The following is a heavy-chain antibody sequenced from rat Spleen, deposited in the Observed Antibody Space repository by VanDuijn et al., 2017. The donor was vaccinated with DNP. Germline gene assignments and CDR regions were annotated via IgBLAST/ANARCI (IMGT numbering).Heavy chain of an antibody. J-gene: IGHJ2*01. CDR1: GFSITSAY. D-gene: IGHD1-1*01. Sequence: DVQLQESGPGLVKPSQSLSLTCSVTGFSITSAYRWNWIRKFPGNKMEWMGYISYSGTTRYNPSLKSRVSITRDTSKNQFFLHLNSVISEDTATYYCARWVRYFDYWGLGVMVTVSS. CDR3: ARWVRYFDY. CDR2: ISYSGTT. V-gene: IGHV3-1*01.